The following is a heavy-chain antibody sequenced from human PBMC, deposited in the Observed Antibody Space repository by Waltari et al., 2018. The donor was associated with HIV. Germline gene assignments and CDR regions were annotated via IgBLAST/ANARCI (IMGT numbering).Heavy chain of an antibody. CDR3: ARDSWGSGVIWYFDL. D-gene: IGHD3-22*01. V-gene: IGHV4-39*07. J-gene: IGHJ2*01. CDR1: GGSISSSRYY. Sequence: QLQLQESGPGLVKPSETLSLTCTVSGGSISSSRYYWGWVRQPPGKGLEWIGSIYYSGSTYYNPSLKSRVTISVDTSKNQFSLKLSSVTAADTAVYYCARDSWGSGVIWYFDLWGRGTLVTVSS. CDR2: IYYSGST.